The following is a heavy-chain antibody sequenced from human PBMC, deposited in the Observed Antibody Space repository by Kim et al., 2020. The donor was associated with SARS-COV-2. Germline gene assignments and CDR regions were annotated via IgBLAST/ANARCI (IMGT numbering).Heavy chain of an antibody. CDR1: GGSIGSGFYY. Sequence: SETLSLTCTVSGGSIGSGFYYWGWIRQPPGKGLEWIGNIFYSGITNYNPALKSRVTISVDTSKSQFSLKVTSVTAADTAVFYCARYGPGGGAGFYFDYWGQGTLVTVSS. CDR2: IFYSGIT. D-gene: IGHD1-26*01. V-gene: IGHV4-39*01. CDR3: ARYGPGGGAGFYFDY. J-gene: IGHJ4*02.